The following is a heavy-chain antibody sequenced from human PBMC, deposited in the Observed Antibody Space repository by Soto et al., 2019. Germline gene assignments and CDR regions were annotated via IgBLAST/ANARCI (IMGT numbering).Heavy chain of an antibody. CDR2: IWYDGSNK. V-gene: IGHV3-33*01. CDR3: ARESVEIGAYAYFDY. Sequence: GGSLRLSCAASGFTFSSYGMHWVRQAPGKGLEWVAVIWYDGSNKYYADSVKGRFTISRDNSKNTLYLQMNSLRAEDTAVYYCARESVEIGAYAYFDYWGQGTLVTVSS. CDR1: GFTFSSYG. J-gene: IGHJ4*02. D-gene: IGHD5-12*01.